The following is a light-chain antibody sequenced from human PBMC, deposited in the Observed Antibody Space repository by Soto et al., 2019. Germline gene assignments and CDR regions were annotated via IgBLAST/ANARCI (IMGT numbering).Light chain of an antibody. CDR3: QQRSNWPRT. Sequence: EIVFTQSPATLSLFPGERATLSCRASQSVSSYLAWFQQKPGQAPRLLIYEASNRATGIPARFSGSGSGTDFTLTISSLEPEDFAVYYCQQRSNWPRTFGQGTKVDIK. CDR1: QSVSSY. J-gene: IGKJ1*01. V-gene: IGKV3-11*01. CDR2: EAS.